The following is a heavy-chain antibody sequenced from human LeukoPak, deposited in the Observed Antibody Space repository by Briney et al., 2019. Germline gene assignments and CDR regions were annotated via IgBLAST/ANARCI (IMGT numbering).Heavy chain of an antibody. CDR2: IYHSGST. CDR1: GGSISSSNW. CDR3: ARAGSYGDYYFDY. D-gene: IGHD4-17*01. J-gene: IGHJ4*02. Sequence: SGTLSLTCAVSGGSISSSNWWSWVRQPPGKGLEWIGEIYHSGSTNYNPSLKSRVTISVDKSKNQFSLKLSSETAADTAVYYCARAGSYGDYYFDYWGQGTLVTVSS. V-gene: IGHV4-4*02.